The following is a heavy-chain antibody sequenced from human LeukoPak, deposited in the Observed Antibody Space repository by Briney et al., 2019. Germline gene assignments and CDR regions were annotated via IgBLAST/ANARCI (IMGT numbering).Heavy chain of an antibody. CDR2: VDYSGTT. D-gene: IGHD2-2*01. J-gene: IGHJ5*02. CDR1: GVSITGNDQF. Sequence: PSETLSLTCTVSGVSITGNDQFWSWIRQPPGKGLEWIGYVDYSGTTYYNPSLKGRVNMSRDTSKNQFSLNPNSVTAADTAFYYCGGGLGYCSSTRCPPGSWGQGTLVTVSS. CDR3: GGGLGYCSSTRCPPGS. V-gene: IGHV4-30-4*01.